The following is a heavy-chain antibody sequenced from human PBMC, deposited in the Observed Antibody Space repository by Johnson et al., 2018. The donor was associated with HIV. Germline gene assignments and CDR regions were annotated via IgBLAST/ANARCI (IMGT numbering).Heavy chain of an antibody. V-gene: IGHV3-7*01. J-gene: IGHJ3*02. CDR1: GFTFDDYG. Sequence: VQLVESGGGLVQPGGSLRLSCAASGFTFDDYGMSWVRQAPGKGLEWVANIKQDGSEKYYVDSVKGRFTISRDNAKNSLYLQMNSLRAEDTAVYYCARDGRKLTYYYDSSGYDDAFDIWGQGTMVTVSS. CDR2: IKQDGSEK. D-gene: IGHD3-22*01. CDR3: ARDGRKLTYYYDSSGYDDAFDI.